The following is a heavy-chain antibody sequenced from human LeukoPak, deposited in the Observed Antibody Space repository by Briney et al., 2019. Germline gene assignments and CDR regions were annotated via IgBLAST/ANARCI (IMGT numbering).Heavy chain of an antibody. CDR2: IYYSGST. J-gene: IGHJ5*02. Sequence: SETLSLTCTVSGGSISSSSYYWGWIRQHPGKGLEWIGYIYYSGSTYYNPSLKSRVTISVDTSKNQFSLKLSSVTAADTAVYYCARARYYYDSSGYPGFDPWGQGTLVTVSS. D-gene: IGHD3-22*01. CDR3: ARARYYYDSSGYPGFDP. CDR1: GGSISSSSYY. V-gene: IGHV4-31*03.